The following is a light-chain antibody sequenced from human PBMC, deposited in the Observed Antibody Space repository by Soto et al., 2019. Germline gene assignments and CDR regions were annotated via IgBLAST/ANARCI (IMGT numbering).Light chain of an antibody. CDR1: QSISDNY. CDR3: QQYGHSPRT. V-gene: IGKV3-20*01. Sequence: EIVLSQSPGTLSLSPGERATLSCRASQSISDNYLAWYQQRPGQAPRLLIYRTSDRATGIPDRFSGSGSGTDFTLTISRLEPEDVAAYYCQQYGHSPRTFGRGTTVEI. J-gene: IGKJ1*01. CDR2: RTS.